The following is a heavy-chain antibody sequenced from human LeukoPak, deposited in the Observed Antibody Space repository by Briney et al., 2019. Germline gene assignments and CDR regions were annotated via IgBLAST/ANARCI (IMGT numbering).Heavy chain of an antibody. V-gene: IGHV3-23*01. J-gene: IGHJ3*02. CDR3: AKNVVVTPDAFDI. CDR1: GFTFSSYA. Sequence: GGSLRLSCAASGFTFSSYAMSWVRQAPGKGLEWVSAINGSGGSTYYADSVKGRFTISRDNSKNTLYLQMNSLRAEDTAVYYCAKNVVVTPDAFDIWGQGTMVTVSS. D-gene: IGHD2-21*02. CDR2: INGSGGST.